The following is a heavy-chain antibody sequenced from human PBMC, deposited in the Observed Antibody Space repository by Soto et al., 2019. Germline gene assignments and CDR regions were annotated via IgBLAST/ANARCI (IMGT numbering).Heavy chain of an antibody. Sequence: QVQLVQSGAEVKKPGASVKVSCKASGYTFTSYYMHWVRQAPGQGLEWMGIINPSGGSTSYAQKFQGRVTMTRDTSTSKVFMELSSLRSEDTAVYYCARSIAATPPIGYWGQGTLVTVSS. CDR3: ARSIAATPPIGY. V-gene: IGHV1-46*01. CDR2: INPSGGST. CDR1: GYTFTSYY. J-gene: IGHJ4*02. D-gene: IGHD6-13*01.